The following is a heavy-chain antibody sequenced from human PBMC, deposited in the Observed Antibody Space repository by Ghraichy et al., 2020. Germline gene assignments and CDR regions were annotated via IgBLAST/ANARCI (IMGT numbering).Heavy chain of an antibody. D-gene: IGHD3-22*01. Sequence: NPSLTCAVYGGSFSGYYWSWIRQPPGKGLEWIGEINHSGSTNYNPSLKSRVTISVDTSKNQFSLKLSSVTAADTAVYYCAGGQSSGYQGYFDYWGQGTLVTVSS. CDR1: GGSFSGYY. V-gene: IGHV4-34*01. CDR2: INHSGST. J-gene: IGHJ4*02. CDR3: AGGQSSGYQGYFDY.